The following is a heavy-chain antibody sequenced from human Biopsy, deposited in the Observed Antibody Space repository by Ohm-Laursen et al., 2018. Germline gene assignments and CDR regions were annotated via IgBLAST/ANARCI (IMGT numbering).Heavy chain of an antibody. CDR3: ARDRYYGSENYFSHYNMDV. CDR2: IWYDGTDK. V-gene: IGHV3-33*08. J-gene: IGHJ6*03. Sequence: RSLRLSCAASGFSFSSYGMHWVRQAPGKGLEWVAVIWYDGTDKFYADSVKGRFTISRDNSKNTLYLHMNSLRAADTAVYYCARDRYYGSENYFSHYNMDVWGQGTTVTVSS. CDR1: GFSFSSYG. D-gene: IGHD3-10*01.